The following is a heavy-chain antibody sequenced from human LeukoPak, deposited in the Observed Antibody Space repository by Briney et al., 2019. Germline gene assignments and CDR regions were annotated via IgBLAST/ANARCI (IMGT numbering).Heavy chain of an antibody. CDR3: FREGGD. D-gene: IGHD3-10*01. CDR1: GFPFSSCW. CDR2: INIDERIT. Sequence: GGSLRLSCVASGFPFSSCWMTWVRQAPGKGLVWVSYINIDERITGYADSVKGRFTISRDNAKNTLYLQMNSLRAEDTAIYYCFREGGDWGQGTLVTVSS. J-gene: IGHJ4*02. V-gene: IGHV3-74*01.